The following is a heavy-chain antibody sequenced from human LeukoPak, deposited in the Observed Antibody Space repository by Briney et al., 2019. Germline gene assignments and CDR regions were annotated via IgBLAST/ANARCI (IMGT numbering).Heavy chain of an antibody. J-gene: IGHJ4*02. CDR2: ISGSGGST. CDR3: ARRSCTSTSCSYFDY. V-gene: IGHV3-23*01. D-gene: IGHD2-2*01. Sequence: GGSLRLSCAASGFTFSSYAMSWVRQAPGKGLEWVSAISGSGGSTYYADSVKGRFTISRDNSKNTLYLQMSSLRAEDTAVYYCARRSCTSTSCSYFDYWGQGTLVTVSS. CDR1: GFTFSSYA.